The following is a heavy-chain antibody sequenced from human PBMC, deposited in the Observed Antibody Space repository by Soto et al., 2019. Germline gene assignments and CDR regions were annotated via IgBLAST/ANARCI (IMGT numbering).Heavy chain of an antibody. CDR3: ARSGDNFNVLDY. Sequence: GGSLRLSCAAPGFTFSDYDMSWVRQAPGRGLEWISYSSNSGTFARYATSVKGRFSISRDNANNSLYLEMNSLRVEDTAVHYCARSGDNFNVLDYWGQGTPVTVSS. CDR2: SSNSGTFA. CDR1: GFTFSDYD. J-gene: IGHJ4*02. D-gene: IGHD1-1*01. V-gene: IGHV3-11*06.